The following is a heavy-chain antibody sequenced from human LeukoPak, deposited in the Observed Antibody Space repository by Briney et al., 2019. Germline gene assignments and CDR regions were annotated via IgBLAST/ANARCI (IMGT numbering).Heavy chain of an antibody. Sequence: GGSLRLSCAASGFIFSSYWVHWVRQVPGKGLVWVSRINSDGSSTDYADSVKGRFTISRDNAKNTLFLQMSSLRAEDTAVYYCEREHYGPDCWGQGTLVTVSS. CDR1: GFIFSSYW. J-gene: IGHJ4*02. CDR3: EREHYGPDC. CDR2: INSDGSST. V-gene: IGHV3-74*01. D-gene: IGHD3-10*01.